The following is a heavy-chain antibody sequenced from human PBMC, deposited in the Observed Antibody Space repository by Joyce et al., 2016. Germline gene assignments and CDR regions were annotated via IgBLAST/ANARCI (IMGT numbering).Heavy chain of an antibody. CDR1: GFPLGNFW. V-gene: IGHV3-74*01. Sequence: ERQLVESGGGLVQPGGSLRLSCTASGFPLGNFWMHWVRQVPGKGLVWVSRIESDGSRINYADSVKGRFSISRDNAKNTLYLQMNSLRAEDTGVYYCTRDWRYLGFDDWGQGTLVTVSS. D-gene: IGHD2/OR15-2a*01. CDR3: TRDWRYLGFDD. CDR2: IESDGSRI. J-gene: IGHJ4*02.